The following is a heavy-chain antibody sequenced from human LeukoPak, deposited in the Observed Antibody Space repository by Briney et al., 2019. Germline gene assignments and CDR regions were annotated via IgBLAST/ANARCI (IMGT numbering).Heavy chain of an antibody. CDR1: GFTFSSYS. Sequence: GGSLRLSCAASGFTFSSYSMNWARQAPGKGLEWVSSISSGSSYIYYADSVKGRFTISRDNAKNSLYLQMNSLRAEDTAVYYCAGFNYDFPPGEDYWGQGTLVTVSS. V-gene: IGHV3-21*01. J-gene: IGHJ4*02. D-gene: IGHD3-3*01. CDR3: AGFNYDFPPGEDY. CDR2: ISSGSSYI.